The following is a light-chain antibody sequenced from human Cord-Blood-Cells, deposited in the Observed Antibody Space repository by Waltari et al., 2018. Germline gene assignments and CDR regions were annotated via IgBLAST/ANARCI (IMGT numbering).Light chain of an antibody. V-gene: IGKV1D-13*01. CDR1: QGISSA. J-gene: IGKJ5*01. CDR3: QQFNNYRVT. CDR2: DAS. Sequence: AIQLTQSPSSLSASVGDRVTITCRASQGISSALAWYQQKPGKAPKLLIYDASSLESGVPSRFSDSGSGTDFTLTISSLQPEDFATYYCQQFNNYRVTFGQGTRLEIK.